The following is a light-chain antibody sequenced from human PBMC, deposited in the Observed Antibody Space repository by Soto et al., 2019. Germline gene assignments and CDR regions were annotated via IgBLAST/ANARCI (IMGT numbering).Light chain of an antibody. Sequence: EIVLTQSPGSLSLSPGERATLSCRASQSVTNSYLAWYQQKPGQPPRLLIYDASSWATGIPYRFSGSGSGTDFTLTISRLEPEDFAVYYCQQYGRSPGLFTFGPGTKVDIK. CDR3: QQYGRSPGLFT. V-gene: IGKV3-20*01. CDR2: DAS. J-gene: IGKJ3*01. CDR1: QSVTNSY.